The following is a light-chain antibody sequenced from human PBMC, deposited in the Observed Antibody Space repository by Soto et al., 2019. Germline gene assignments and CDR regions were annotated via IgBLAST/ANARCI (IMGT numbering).Light chain of an antibody. J-gene: IGLJ3*02. Sequence: QSALTQPASVSGSPGQSITISCTGTSSDIGCNNYVSWFQQRPGKAPTLIIYEVSNRPSGVATHFSGSKSGNTASLTISGHLPEDEAEYCSRSYTTTTRLFGGGTKLTVL. CDR1: SSDIGCNNY. CDR2: EVS. V-gene: IGLV2-14*01. CDR3: RSYTTTTRL.